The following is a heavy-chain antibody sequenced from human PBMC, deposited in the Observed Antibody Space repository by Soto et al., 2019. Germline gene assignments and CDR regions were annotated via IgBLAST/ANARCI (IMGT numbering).Heavy chain of an antibody. Sequence: QVQLVQSETEVKKPGSAVRVSCKASGGTFNTYAMNWVRQAPGQGLEGMGGILPMFDRPRYAQKFQGRVTITVAEPTTTAFMELSSPISADTAVYYCTSSIGSGGVIGGFHSLGQGALVTVSS. D-gene: IGHD3-16*02. V-gene: IGHV1-69*01. CDR1: GGTFNTYA. J-gene: IGHJ4*02. CDR3: TSSIGSGGVIGGFHS. CDR2: ILPMFDRP.